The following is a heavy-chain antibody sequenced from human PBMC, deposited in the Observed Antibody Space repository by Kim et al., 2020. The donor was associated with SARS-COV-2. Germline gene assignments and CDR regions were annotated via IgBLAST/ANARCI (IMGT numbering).Heavy chain of an antibody. D-gene: IGHD2-21*01. J-gene: IGHJ6*03. V-gene: IGHV1-8*02. CDR3: ARDHLKSIVVEIATRPYYYYMDV. CDR2: MNANSGNT. Sequence: ASVKVSCKASGYTFTSYAIHWVRQATGQGLEWMGWMNANSGNTGYAQKFQGRVTMTRNTSISTAYMELSSLRSEDTAVYYCARDHLKSIVVEIATRPYYYYMDVWGKGTTVTVSS. CDR1: GYTFTSYA.